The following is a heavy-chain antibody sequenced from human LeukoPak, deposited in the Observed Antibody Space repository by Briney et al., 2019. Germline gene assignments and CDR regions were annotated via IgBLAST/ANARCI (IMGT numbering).Heavy chain of an antibody. J-gene: IGHJ4*02. CDR3: ARIGSCSSTSCPRYFDY. V-gene: IGHV1-69*05. CDR2: MIPIFGTA. Sequence: GASVKVSCKASGGTFSSYAISWVRQAPGQGLEWMGGMIPIFGTANYAQKFQGRVTITTDESTSTAYMELSSLRSEDTAVYYCARIGSCSSTSCPRYFDYWGQGTLVTVSS. D-gene: IGHD2-2*01. CDR1: GGTFSSYA.